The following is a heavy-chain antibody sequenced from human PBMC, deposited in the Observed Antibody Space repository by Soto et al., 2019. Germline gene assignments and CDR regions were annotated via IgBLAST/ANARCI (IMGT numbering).Heavy chain of an antibody. CDR3: AKDGGADGYFGNWLDP. J-gene: IGHJ5*02. V-gene: IGHV1-69*15. D-gene: IGHD5-12*01. Sequence: QVQLVQSGAEVTKPGSSVKVSCKASGGTFSNYAITWVRQAPGQGLEWVGRIIPIFGTTNVAQKFQGRVTITADESTTTANMELSGLRSDDTAVYYCAKDGGADGYFGNWLDPWGQGTLVTVSS. CDR1: GGTFSNYA. CDR2: IIPIFGTT.